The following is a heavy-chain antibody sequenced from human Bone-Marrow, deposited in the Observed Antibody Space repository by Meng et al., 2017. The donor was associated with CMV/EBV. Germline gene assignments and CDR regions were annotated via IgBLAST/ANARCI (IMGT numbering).Heavy chain of an antibody. CDR2: IIPILGIA. Sequence: SVKVSCKASGYTFTSYTISWVRQAPGQGLEWMGRIIPILGIANYAQKFQGRVTITADKSTSTAYMELSSLRSEDTAVYYCARDCSGGSCNSPHWGQGTLVTVSS. V-gene: IGHV1-69*04. CDR1: GYTFTSYT. J-gene: IGHJ4*02. D-gene: IGHD2-15*01. CDR3: ARDCSGGSCNSPH.